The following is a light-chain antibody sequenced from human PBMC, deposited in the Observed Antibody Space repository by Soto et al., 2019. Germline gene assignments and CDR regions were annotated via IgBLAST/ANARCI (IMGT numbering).Light chain of an antibody. CDR1: QSVDSDA. CDR2: GAS. CDR3: QQHAYTPWT. V-gene: IGKV3-20*01. J-gene: IGKJ1*01. Sequence: EIVLTQSPGTLSLSPGERATLSCRASQSVDSDALAWHQQKPGQAPRLLFYGASRRATGIPERFSGGGSGTDFTLTISRLEPEDFAVYYFQQHAYTPWTFGQGTTVEIK.